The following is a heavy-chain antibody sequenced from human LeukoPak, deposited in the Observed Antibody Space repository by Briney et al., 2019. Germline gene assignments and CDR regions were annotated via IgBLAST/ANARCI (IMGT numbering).Heavy chain of an antibody. V-gene: IGHV4-39*01. CDR1: GGSISTSTYY. CDR3: ARFPALRYFVVDPLRNYYYMDV. Sequence: NTSETLSLTCTGSGGSISTSTYYWGWIRQPPGKGLEWTASIYSRGSTYYNPSLKSRVTISIDTSKNQFSMKLSSVTAADTAVYYCARFPALRYFVVDPLRNYYYMDVWGKGTTVTISS. D-gene: IGHD3-9*01. J-gene: IGHJ6*03. CDR2: IYSRGST.